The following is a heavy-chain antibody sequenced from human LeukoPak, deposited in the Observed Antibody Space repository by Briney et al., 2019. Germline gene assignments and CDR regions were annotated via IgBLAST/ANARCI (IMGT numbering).Heavy chain of an antibody. CDR3: ARNHPYSSSWYSGGYPDY. CDR2: ISAYNGNT. J-gene: IGHJ4*02. CDR1: GYTFTSYG. V-gene: IGHV1-18*01. Sequence: GASVTVSCKASGYTFTSYGISWVRQAPGQGLEWMGWISAYNGNTNYAQKLQGRVTMTTDTSTSTAYMELRSLRSDDTAVYYCARNHPYSSSWYSGGYPDYWGQGTLVTVSS. D-gene: IGHD6-13*01.